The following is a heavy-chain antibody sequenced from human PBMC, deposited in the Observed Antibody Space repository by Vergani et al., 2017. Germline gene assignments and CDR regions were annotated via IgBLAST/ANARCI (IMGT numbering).Heavy chain of an antibody. D-gene: IGHD6-19*01. Sequence: ITLKEPGPTLVKPPQTLPLPCPFSGFPLSTSGVGVSWIRQPPGKCLEWLALIYWDDDKSYTPSLKSRLTITKATSKNPVVLTMTNRDPVNTATYYCAHSCSSGWQRGGGAFDYWGQGTLVTVSS. J-gene: IGHJ4*02. CDR1: GFPLSTSGVG. V-gene: IGHV2-5*02. CDR2: IYWDDDK. CDR3: AHSCSSGWQRGGGAFDY.